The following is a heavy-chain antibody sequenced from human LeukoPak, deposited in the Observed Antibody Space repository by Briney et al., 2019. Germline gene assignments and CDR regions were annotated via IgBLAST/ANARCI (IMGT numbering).Heavy chain of an antibody. Sequence: GGSLRLSCAASGFTFSIYSMNWVRQAPGKGLEWVSYISSSSSTIYYADSVKGRFTISRDNAKNSLYLQMNSLSAEDTAVYYCARERGTRVDYWGQGTLVTVSS. D-gene: IGHD4-17*01. V-gene: IGHV3-48*04. CDR3: ARERGTRVDY. CDR2: ISSSSSTI. CDR1: GFTFSIYS. J-gene: IGHJ4*02.